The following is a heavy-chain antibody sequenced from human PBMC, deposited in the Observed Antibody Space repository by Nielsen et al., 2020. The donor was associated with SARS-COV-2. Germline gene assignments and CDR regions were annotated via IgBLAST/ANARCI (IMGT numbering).Heavy chain of an antibody. CDR1: GGSISSGDYY. CDR3: ARDHVGDMATS. D-gene: IGHD5-24*01. Sequence: SETLSLTCTVSGGSISSGDYYWSWIRQPPGKGLEWIGYIYYSGSTDYNPSLKSRVSISIDTSLNLFSLRLNSVTAADTASYYCARDHVGDMATSWGQGTLVTVSS. J-gene: IGHJ5*02. CDR2: IYYSGST. V-gene: IGHV4-30-4*01.